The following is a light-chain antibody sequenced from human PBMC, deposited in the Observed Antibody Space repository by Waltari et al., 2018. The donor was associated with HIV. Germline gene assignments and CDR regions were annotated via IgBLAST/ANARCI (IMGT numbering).Light chain of an antibody. CDR3: QQYYKTPPT. J-gene: IGKJ4*01. CDR2: WAS. CDR1: QSLLYGSNNKNR. Sequence: DIVMTQSPDSLSVSLGERATINCKSSQSLLYGSNNKNRLAWYQQRPGQPPKLLISWASTRESGVPDRFSGSGSETDFTLTISSLQAEDVAVYYCQQYYKTPPTFGGGTKVEIK. V-gene: IGKV4-1*01.